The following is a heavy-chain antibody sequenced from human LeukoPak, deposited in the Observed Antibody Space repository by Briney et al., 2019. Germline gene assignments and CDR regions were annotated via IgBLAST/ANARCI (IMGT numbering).Heavy chain of an antibody. V-gene: IGHV3-7*01. D-gene: IGHD2-2*01. CDR2: IKQDVTEK. J-gene: IGHJ4*02. Sequence: GGSLRLSCVASGFTFSTYWMSWARQAPGKGLEWAANIKQDVTEKYYVGSVKGRFTISRDNAENSVYLQMNSLRAEDTAVYYCARARYCSSSNCYKDYWGQGTLVTVSS. CDR3: ARARYCSSSNCYKDY. CDR1: GFTFSTYW.